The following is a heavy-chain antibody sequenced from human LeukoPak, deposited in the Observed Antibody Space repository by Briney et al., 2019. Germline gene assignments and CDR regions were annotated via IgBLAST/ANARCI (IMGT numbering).Heavy chain of an antibody. V-gene: IGHV4-34*01. CDR3: ARGGINSCYFY. J-gene: IGHJ4*02. Sequence: SETLSLTCAVYGGSFSGYYWSWIRQPPGKGLERIGEINPSGNTNYHPSLKSRLTISVDTSKNQLFLNLSSVTAADTAVYYCARGGINSCYFYWGQGTLVTVSS. D-gene: IGHD2-2*01. CDR1: GGSFSGYY. CDR2: INPSGNT.